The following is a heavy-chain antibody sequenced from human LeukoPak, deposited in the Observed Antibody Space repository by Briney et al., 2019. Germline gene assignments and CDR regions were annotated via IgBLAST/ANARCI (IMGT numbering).Heavy chain of an antibody. J-gene: IGHJ5*02. V-gene: IGHV3-21*01. CDR3: ATELGYCSGGSCP. CDR1: GLTFSNYR. CDR2: ISSGSKYI. D-gene: IGHD2-15*01. Sequence: GGSLRLSCAASGLTFSNYRMNWVRQAPGKVLEWVSSISSGSKYIYYADSVRGRFTISRDNAKNSLYLQMNSLRAEDTAVYYCATELGYCSGGSCPWGQGTLVAVSS.